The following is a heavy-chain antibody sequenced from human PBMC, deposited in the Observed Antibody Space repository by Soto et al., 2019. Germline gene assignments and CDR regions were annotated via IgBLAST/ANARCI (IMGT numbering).Heavy chain of an antibody. J-gene: IGHJ6*02. CDR3: VRHRSSWDYYAMDV. CDR2: TFYRSKLYY. D-gene: IGHD6-13*01. CDR1: GDSVSSDSAA. V-gene: IGHV6-1*01. Sequence: SQTLSLTCAISGDSVSSDSAAWNWIRQSPSRDLEWLGKTFYRSKLYYDYPVSVKSRISINSDTSKNEFSLQLKSVTPEDTAVYYCVRHRSSWDYYAMDVWGQGTTVTVSS.